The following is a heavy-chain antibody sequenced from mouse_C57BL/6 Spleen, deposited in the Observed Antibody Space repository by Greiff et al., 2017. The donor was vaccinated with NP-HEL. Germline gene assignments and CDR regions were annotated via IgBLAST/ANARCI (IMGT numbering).Heavy chain of an antibody. CDR3: ARDGDYDYDRGYYAMDY. CDR2: ISDGGSYT. J-gene: IGHJ4*01. D-gene: IGHD2-4*01. V-gene: IGHV5-4*01. Sequence: EVKVVASGGGLVKPGGSLKLSCAASGFTFSSYAMSWVRQTPEKRLEWVATISDGGSYTYYPDNVQGRFTISRDNAKNNLYLQMSQLKSEDTAMYYCARDGDYDYDRGYYAMDYWGQGTSVTVSS. CDR1: GFTFSSYA.